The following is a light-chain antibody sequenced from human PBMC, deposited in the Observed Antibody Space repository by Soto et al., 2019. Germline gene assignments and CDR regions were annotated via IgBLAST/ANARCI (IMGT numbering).Light chain of an antibody. CDR3: QQYDNLPLT. Sequence: DIQMTQSPSTLSGSVGDRVTTTCQASQDISNYLNWYQQKPGKAPKLLIYDASNLETGVPSRFSGSGSGTDFTFTISSLQPEDIATYYCQQYDNLPLTFGGGTKVDIK. CDR2: DAS. CDR1: QDISNY. V-gene: IGKV1-33*01. J-gene: IGKJ4*01.